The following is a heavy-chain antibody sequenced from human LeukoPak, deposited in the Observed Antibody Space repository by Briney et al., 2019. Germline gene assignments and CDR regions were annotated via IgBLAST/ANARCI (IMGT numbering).Heavy chain of an antibody. CDR1: GFTFSSYW. J-gene: IGHJ6*02. V-gene: IGHV3-74*01. CDR2: INSDGSST. CDR3: ARELITMVRGADYYYGMDV. D-gene: IGHD3-10*01. Sequence: GGSLRLSCAASGFTFSSYWMHWVRQAPGKGLVWVSRINSDGSSTSYADSVKGRFTISRDNAKNTLYLQMNSLRAEDTAVYYCARELITMVRGADYYYGMDVWGQGTTVTVSS.